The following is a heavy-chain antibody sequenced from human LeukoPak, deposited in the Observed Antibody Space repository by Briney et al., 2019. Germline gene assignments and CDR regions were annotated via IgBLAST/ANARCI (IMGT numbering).Heavy chain of an antibody. V-gene: IGHV1-46*01. D-gene: IGHD2-15*01. J-gene: IGHJ4*02. CDR2: INPSGGSA. CDR1: GYTFTSYY. CDR3: ATSARTYIGSSLDY. Sequence: ASVKVSCKASGYTFTSYYMHWVRQAPGQGLEWMGIINPSGGSASYAQKFQGRVTISRDNAKNTLYLQMNSLRAEDTALYYCATSARTYIGSSLDYWGQGTLVTVSS.